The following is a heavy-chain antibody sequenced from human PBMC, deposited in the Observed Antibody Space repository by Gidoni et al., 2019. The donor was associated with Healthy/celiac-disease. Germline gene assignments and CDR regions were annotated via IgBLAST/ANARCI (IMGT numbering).Heavy chain of an antibody. CDR3: AREGDWRMDSSSPFDY. V-gene: IGHV1-69*08. Sequence: QVQLVQSGAEVTKPGTSAEVSCKASGGTFRSYTISWVRQATGQGLEWLGGIIPIHGIANYAQKFQGRVTITADKSTSTAYMELSSLRSEDTAVYYCAREGDWRMDSSSPFDYWGQGTLVTVSS. D-gene: IGHD6-13*01. CDR2: IIPIHGIA. CDR1: GGTFRSYT. J-gene: IGHJ4*02.